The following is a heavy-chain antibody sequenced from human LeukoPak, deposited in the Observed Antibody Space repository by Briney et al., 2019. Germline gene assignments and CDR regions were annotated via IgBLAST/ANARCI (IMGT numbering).Heavy chain of an antibody. V-gene: IGHV3-30*02. CDR3: AKGAPVYCSSTSCYTTRFDY. J-gene: IGHJ4*02. Sequence: GGSLRLSCVASGFTFSRYWMSWVRQAPGKGLEWVAFIRYDGSNKYYADSVKGRFTISRDNSKNTLYLQMNSLRAEDTAVYYCAKGAPVYCSSTSCYTTRFDYWGQGTLVTVSS. CDR2: IRYDGSNK. CDR1: GFTFSRYW. D-gene: IGHD2-2*02.